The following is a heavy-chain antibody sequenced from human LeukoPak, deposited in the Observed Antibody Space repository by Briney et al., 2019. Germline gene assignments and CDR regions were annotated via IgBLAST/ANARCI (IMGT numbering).Heavy chain of an antibody. D-gene: IGHD1-26*01. V-gene: IGHV1-58*02. Sequence: SVKVSRKASGFTFTSSAMQWVRQARGQRLEWIGWIVVGSGNTNYAQKFQERVTITRDMSTSTAYMELSSLRSEDTAVYYCAARSGSYYGLYFDYWGQGTLVTVSS. J-gene: IGHJ4*02. CDR3: AARSGSYYGLYFDY. CDR2: IVVGSGNT. CDR1: GFTFTSSA.